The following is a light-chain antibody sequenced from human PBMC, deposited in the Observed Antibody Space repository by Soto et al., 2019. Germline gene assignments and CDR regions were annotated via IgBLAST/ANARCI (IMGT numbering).Light chain of an antibody. J-gene: IGLJ2*01. CDR1: SSDVGGYNY. V-gene: IGLV2-8*01. Sequence: QSALTQPPSASGSPGQSVTISCTGTSSDVGGYNYVSWYQQHPGKAPKLMIYEVSKRPSGVPDRFSGSKSGNTASLTVSGPPAEDEADYCCSSYAGSNNLGVFGGGTKLTVL. CDR2: EVS. CDR3: SSYAGSNNLGV.